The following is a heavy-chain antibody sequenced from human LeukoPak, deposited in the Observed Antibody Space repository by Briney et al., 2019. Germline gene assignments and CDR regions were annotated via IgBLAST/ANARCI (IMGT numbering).Heavy chain of an antibody. V-gene: IGHV3-66*01. Sequence: QPGGSLRLSCAASGFTFSDYYMSWVRQAPGKGLEWVSVIYSGGSTYYADSVKGRFTISRDNSKNTLYLQMNSLRAEDTAVYYCATSDRLIAVAGHYYYYGMDVWGQGTTVTVSS. D-gene: IGHD6-19*01. CDR1: GFTFSDYY. CDR2: IYSGGST. CDR3: ATSDRLIAVAGHYYYYGMDV. J-gene: IGHJ6*02.